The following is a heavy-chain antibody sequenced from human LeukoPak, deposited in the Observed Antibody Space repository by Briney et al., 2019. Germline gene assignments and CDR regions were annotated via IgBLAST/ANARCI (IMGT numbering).Heavy chain of an antibody. CDR2: IRYNGKDT. Sequence: PGGSLRLACRASAFIFNSYGMRWVRQAPDKGLEWMSFIRYNGKDTYYADSVKGRFTIFRDNSKNTLFLQMNSLTSEDTAVYYCAKDVMHYGSGRPFYMDVWGKGTTVTISS. V-gene: IGHV3-30*02. D-gene: IGHD3-10*01. J-gene: IGHJ6*03. CDR1: AFIFNSYG. CDR3: AKDVMHYGSGRPFYMDV.